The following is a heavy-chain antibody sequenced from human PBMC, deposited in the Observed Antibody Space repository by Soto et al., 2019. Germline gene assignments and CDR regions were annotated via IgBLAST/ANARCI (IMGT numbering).Heavy chain of an antibody. D-gene: IGHD2-15*01. CDR1: GFTFSSYG. Sequence: GGSLRLSCAASGFTFSSYGMHWVRQAPGKGLEWVAVIWYDGSNKYYADSVKGRFTISRDNSKNTLYLQMNSLRAEDTAVYYCARELVVVAASNWFDPWGQGTLVTVSS. CDR3: ARELVVVAASNWFDP. J-gene: IGHJ5*02. V-gene: IGHV3-33*01. CDR2: IWYDGSNK.